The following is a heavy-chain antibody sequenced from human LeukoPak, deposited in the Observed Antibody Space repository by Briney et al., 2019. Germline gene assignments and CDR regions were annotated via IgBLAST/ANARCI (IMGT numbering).Heavy chain of an antibody. Sequence: GASVKVSCKASGYTFTGYYMHWVRQAPGQGLEWMGWINPNSGGTNYAQKFQGRVTMTRDTSISTAYMELSRLRSDDTAVYYCAVMVYEGMSRNWFDPWGQGTLVTVSS. CDR1: GYTFTGYY. CDR2: INPNSGGT. J-gene: IGHJ5*02. D-gene: IGHD2-8*01. CDR3: AVMVYEGMSRNWFDP. V-gene: IGHV1-2*02.